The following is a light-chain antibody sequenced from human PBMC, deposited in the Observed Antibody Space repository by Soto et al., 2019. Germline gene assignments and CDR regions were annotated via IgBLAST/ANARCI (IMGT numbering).Light chain of an antibody. Sequence: ILMAQSPATLSVFAGERATLSCRASQNIYSNVAWYQQRPGQAPRLLIYRASTRAPGIPARLSGSGSGTEFTLTIRSLQSEDFTVYSCLQYHNLWAFGQGTKVDIK. J-gene: IGKJ1*01. CDR2: RAS. CDR1: QNIYSN. CDR3: LQYHNLWA. V-gene: IGKV3-15*01.